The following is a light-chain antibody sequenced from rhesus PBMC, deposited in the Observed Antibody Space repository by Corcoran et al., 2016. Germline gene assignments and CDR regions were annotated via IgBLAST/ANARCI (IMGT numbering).Light chain of an antibody. CDR3: QQYSNWPLT. CDR2: GAS. J-gene: IGKJ4*01. V-gene: IGKV3-42*03. CDR1: QSVSSS. Sequence: EIVMTQSPATLSLSPGERATLSCRASQSVSSSLAWYQQKPGQAPRLLNYGASSRATGIPDRFRGSGSGTEFTLTSSSLEPEDFAVYYCQQYSNWPLTFGGGTKVEIK.